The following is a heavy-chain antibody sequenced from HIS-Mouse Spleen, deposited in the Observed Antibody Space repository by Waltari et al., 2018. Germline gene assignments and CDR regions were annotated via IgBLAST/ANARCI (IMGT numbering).Heavy chain of an antibody. J-gene: IGHJ2*01. CDR1: GGSFSGYY. V-gene: IGHV4-34*01. CDR3: ARVRTGDPSYWYFDL. CDR2: INHSGST. Sequence: QVQLQQWGAGLLKPSETLSLTCAVYGGSFSGYYWSWIRQPPGKGLEWIGEINHSGSTNYNPSLKSPVTISVDTSKNQFSLKLSSVTAADTAVYYCARVRTGDPSYWYFDLWGRGTLVTVSS. D-gene: IGHD7-27*01.